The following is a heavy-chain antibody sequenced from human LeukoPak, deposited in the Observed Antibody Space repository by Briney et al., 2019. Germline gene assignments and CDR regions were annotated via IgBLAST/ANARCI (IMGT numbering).Heavy chain of an antibody. CDR3: ARGNYYGQDY. D-gene: IGHD3-10*01. V-gene: IGHV3-74*01. CDR2: INSDGSTT. CDR1: GFTFSGYW. Sequence: PGGSLRLSCGASGFTFSGYWMHWVRHAPGKGLVWISRINSDGSTTSYADSVKGRFTISRDNAKNTLYLQMNSLRAEDTAVYYCARGNYYGQDYWGQGTLVTVSS. J-gene: IGHJ4*02.